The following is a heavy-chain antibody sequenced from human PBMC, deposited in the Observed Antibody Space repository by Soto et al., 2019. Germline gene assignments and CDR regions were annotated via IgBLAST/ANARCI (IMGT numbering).Heavy chain of an antibody. J-gene: IGHJ5*02. V-gene: IGHV4-61*01. Sequence: QVQLQESGPGLVKPSETLSLTCTVSGGSVSSRNYYWSWIRQPPGKGLEWIGYLYYSGSTNYNPSLKSRVNPSADASKTQFSLKLSSVTAAETAVYYCARGWLPSPNLRFDPWGQGILVTVSS. CDR2: LYYSGST. CDR3: ARGWLPSPNLRFDP. CDR1: GGSVSSRNYY. D-gene: IGHD3-22*01.